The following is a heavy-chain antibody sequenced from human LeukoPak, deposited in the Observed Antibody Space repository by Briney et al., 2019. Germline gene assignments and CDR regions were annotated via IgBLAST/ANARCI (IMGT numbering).Heavy chain of an antibody. V-gene: IGHV3-7*01. J-gene: IGHJ6*03. CDR1: GFTFSSYW. CDR3: ARAEYSSSFYYYYYMDV. CDR2: IKQDGSEK. Sequence: GGSLRLSCAASGFTFSSYWMSWVRQAPGMGLEWVANIKQDGSEKYYVDSVKGRFTISRDNAKNSLYLQMNSLRAEDTAVYYCARAEYSSSFYYYYYMDVWGKGTTVTVSS. D-gene: IGHD6-6*01.